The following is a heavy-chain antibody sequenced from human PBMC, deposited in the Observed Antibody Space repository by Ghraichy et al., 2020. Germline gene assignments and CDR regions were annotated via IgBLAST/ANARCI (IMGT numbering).Heavy chain of an antibody. Sequence: GGSLRLSCAASGFTFSGYWLSWVRQAPGKRPEWVANIKEDGSEKYYADSVKGRFTISRDNAKNSLSLQMNSLRVEDTAVYYCTTHGLGVSVGMGAAILDAFDIWGQGTTVTVSS. J-gene: IGHJ3*02. CDR3: TTHGLGVSVGMGAAILDAFDI. CDR2: IKEDGSEK. V-gene: IGHV3-7*03. CDR1: GFTFSGYW. D-gene: IGHD2-2*02.